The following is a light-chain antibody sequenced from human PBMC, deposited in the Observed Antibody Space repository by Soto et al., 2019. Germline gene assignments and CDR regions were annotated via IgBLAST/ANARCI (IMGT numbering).Light chain of an antibody. V-gene: IGKV3-11*01. J-gene: IGKJ1*01. Sequence: VLTQSPATLSLSPGELATLSFSASENVRTFVDWYQQKPGQAPRLLIYGASNRATDIPARFSGSGSGTDFTLTISSLQPDDFATYYCQHYNSYSEAFGQGTKVDIK. CDR1: ENVRTF. CDR3: QHYNSYSEA. CDR2: GAS.